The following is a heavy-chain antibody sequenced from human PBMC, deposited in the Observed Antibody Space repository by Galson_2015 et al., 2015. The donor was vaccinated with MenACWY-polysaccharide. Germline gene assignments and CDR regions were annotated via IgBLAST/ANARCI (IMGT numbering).Heavy chain of an antibody. V-gene: IGHV3-33*01. J-gene: IGHJ6*02. Sequence: SLRLSCAASGFTFSSYGMHWVRQALGKGLEWVALIWYDGSNKYYADSVKGRFTISRDNSKNTLYLQMNSLRAADTAVYYCAGGTALVIDYYYYGMDVWGQGTLVTVSS. CDR2: IWYDGSNK. CDR3: AGGTALVIDYYYYGMDV. CDR1: GFTFSSYG. D-gene: IGHD5-18*01.